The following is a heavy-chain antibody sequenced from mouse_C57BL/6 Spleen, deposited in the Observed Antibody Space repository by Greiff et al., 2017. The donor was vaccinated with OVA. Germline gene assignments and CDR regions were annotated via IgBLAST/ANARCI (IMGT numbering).Heavy chain of an antibody. CDR2: IDPETGGT. V-gene: IGHV1-15*01. CDR1: GYTFTDYE. Sequence: QVQLQQSGAELVRPGASVTLSCKASGYTFTDYEMHWVKQTPVHGLAWIGAIDPETGGTAYNQKFKGKAILTADKSSSTAYMELRSLTSEDSAVYYCTRKGMVRGMDYWGQGTSVTVSS. J-gene: IGHJ4*01. CDR3: TRKGMVRGMDY. D-gene: IGHD2-2*01.